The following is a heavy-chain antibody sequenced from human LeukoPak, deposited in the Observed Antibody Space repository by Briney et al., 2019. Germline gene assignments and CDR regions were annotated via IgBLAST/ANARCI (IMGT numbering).Heavy chain of an antibody. CDR1: GFIFGSYG. J-gene: IGHJ4*02. Sequence: GGSLRLSCAASGFIFGSYGMSWDRQAPGEGLEWVSGISGSTYTTYYADSVRGRFTISRDNSRNTLYLQMNSLRAEDTAVYYCAKDQLNRFCSSGSCSITHDYWGQGNLVTVSS. V-gene: IGHV3-23*01. CDR2: ISGSTYTT. D-gene: IGHD2-15*01. CDR3: AKDQLNRFCSSGSCSITHDY.